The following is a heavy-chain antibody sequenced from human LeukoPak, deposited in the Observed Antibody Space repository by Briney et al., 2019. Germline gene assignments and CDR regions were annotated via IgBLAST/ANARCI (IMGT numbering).Heavy chain of an antibody. J-gene: IGHJ4*02. D-gene: IGHD3-10*01. V-gene: IGHV4-34*01. CDR1: GGSFSGYY. CDR3: ARARVTMVRGVTFILDY. CDR2: INHSGST. Sequence: SETLSLTCAVYGGSFSGYYWSWIRQPPGKGLEWIGEINHSGSTNYNPSLKSRVTISVDTSKDQFSLKLSSVTAADTAVYYCARARVTMVRGVTFILDYWGQGTLVTVSS.